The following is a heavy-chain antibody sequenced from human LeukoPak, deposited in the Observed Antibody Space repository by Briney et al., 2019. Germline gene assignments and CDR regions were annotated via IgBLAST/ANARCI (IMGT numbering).Heavy chain of an antibody. D-gene: IGHD3-10*01. CDR1: GGTFSNYA. J-gene: IGHJ3*02. Sequence: SVKVSCKASGGTFSNYAISWVRQAPGQGLEWMGRIIPILGIANYAQKFQGRVTITADKSMSTAYMELSSLRSEDTAVYYCARASQDYYGSGSYYRGGDAFDIWGQGTMVTVSS. V-gene: IGHV1-69*04. CDR3: ARASQDYYGSGSYYRGGDAFDI. CDR2: IIPILGIA.